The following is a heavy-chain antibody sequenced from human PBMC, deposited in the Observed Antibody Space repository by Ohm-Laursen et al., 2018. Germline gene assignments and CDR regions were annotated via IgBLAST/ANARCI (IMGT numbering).Heavy chain of an antibody. V-gene: IGHV3-23*01. CDR1: RLTSSSYA. CDR2: ISSSIDRT. J-gene: IGHJ4*02. CDR3: ARWFSGYGYDY. Sequence: SLRLSCTASRLTSSSYAMIWVRQAPGKGLEWVSAISSSIDRTYYADSVKGRVTISRDSSKNTLYLQMNSLRAEDTAVYYCARWFSGYGYDYWGQGTVVTVSS. D-gene: IGHD5-12*01.